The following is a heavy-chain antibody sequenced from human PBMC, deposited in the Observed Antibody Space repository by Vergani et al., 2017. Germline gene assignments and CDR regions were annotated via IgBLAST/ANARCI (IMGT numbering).Heavy chain of an antibody. CDR1: GFTFSDFS. CDR2: IGSSGPYI. J-gene: IGHJ6*02. D-gene: IGHD5/OR15-5a*01. Sequence: VQLVESGGGLVKPGGSLRLSCAASGFTFSDFSMSWVRQAPGKGLEWVAFIGSSGPYINYADSVKGRFIISRDNTNNSLFLQLRSLRAEDAAVYYCARACSSVRCPDNYGMDVWGQGATVTVSS. CDR3: ARACSSVRCPDNYGMDV. V-gene: IGHV3-21*06.